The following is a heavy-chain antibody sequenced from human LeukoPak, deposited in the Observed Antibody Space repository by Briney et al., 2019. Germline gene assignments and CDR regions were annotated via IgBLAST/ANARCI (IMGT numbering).Heavy chain of an antibody. J-gene: IGHJ6*02. CDR3: ARDPARGSYYGMDV. V-gene: IGHV4-38-2*02. D-gene: IGHD1-26*01. CDR1: GYSINSGYY. Sequence: PSETLSLTCTVSGYSINSGYYWGWIRQPPGKGLEWIGSFYHSGSTYYNPSLNSATTYYNPSLESRVTISVDTSKNQFSLKLTSVTAADTAVYYCARDPARGSYYGMDVWGQGTTVTVSS. CDR2: FYHSGST.